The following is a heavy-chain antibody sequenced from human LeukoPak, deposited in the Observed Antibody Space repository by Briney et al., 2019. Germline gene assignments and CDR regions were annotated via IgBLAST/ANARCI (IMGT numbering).Heavy chain of an antibody. J-gene: IGHJ4*02. CDR3: ARVGYYSSGPFSYFDY. Sequence: QPGRSLRLSCVASGFTFSSYGMHWVRQAPGKGLEWLAVIWYDGSDTYYADSVEGRFTISRDNSKYTVYLQMNSLRDEDTAVYYCARVGYYSSGPFSYFDYWGQGTLVTVSS. D-gene: IGHD3-10*01. CDR1: GFTFSSYG. CDR2: IWYDGSDT. V-gene: IGHV3-33*01.